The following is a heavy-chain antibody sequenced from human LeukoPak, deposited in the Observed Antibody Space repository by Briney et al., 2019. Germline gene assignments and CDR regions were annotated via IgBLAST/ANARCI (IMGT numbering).Heavy chain of an antibody. CDR3: ARGDSSSWYGGSYYMDV. CDR2: ISAYNGNT. D-gene: IGHD6-13*01. CDR1: GYTFTSYG. J-gene: IGHJ6*03. Sequence: ASVKVSCKASGYTFTSYGISGVRQAPGQGLEWMGWISAYNGNTNYAQKLQGRVTMTTDTSTSTAYMELRSLRSDDTAVYYCARGDSSSWYGGSYYMDVWGKGTTVTVSS. V-gene: IGHV1-18*01.